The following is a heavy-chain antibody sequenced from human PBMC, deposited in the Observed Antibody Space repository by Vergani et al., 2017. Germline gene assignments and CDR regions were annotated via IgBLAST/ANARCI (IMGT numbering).Heavy chain of an antibody. CDR3: ARCIYGGNGRFFDY. J-gene: IGHJ4*02. CDR1: GGYISSYY. V-gene: IGHV4-4*07. D-gene: IGHD4-23*01. CDR2: IYTSGST. Sequence: QVQLQESGPGLVKPSETLSLTCTVSGGYISSYYWSWIRQPAGKGLEWIGRIYTSGSTNYKPSLKSRVTMSVDTSKNQFSLKLSSVTAADTAVYYCARCIYGGNGRFFDYWGQGTLVTVSS.